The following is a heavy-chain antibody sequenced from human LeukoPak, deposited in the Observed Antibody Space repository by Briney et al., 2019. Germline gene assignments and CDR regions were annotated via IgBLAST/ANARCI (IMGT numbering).Heavy chain of an antibody. CDR3: ARPFVGNSNFDR. V-gene: IGHV4-39*01. D-gene: IGHD4-23*01. J-gene: IGHJ4*02. CDR1: GHSLNSSNYF. Sequence: ETLSLPCTVPGHSLNSSNYFWLWIRHPPGKGLEWIGSSYYSGSTYYNPSLKSPVTISGDTSKNQFSLKLNSVTAADTAVYYCARPFVGNSNFDRWGQGTLVSVSS. CDR2: SYYSGST.